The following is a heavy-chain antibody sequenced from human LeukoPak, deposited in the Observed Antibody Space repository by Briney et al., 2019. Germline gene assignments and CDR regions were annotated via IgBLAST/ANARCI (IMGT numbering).Heavy chain of an antibody. CDR2: INTDGSST. CDR1: GFTFSSYW. Sequence: PGGSLRLSCEASGFTFSSYWMHWVRQAPGKGLVWVSHINTDGSSTNYADSVRGRFTVSRDNAKNTLNLQMNSLRVEDTAVYYCARDNGGVDYWGQGTLLTVSS. D-gene: IGHD2-8*01. J-gene: IGHJ4*02. V-gene: IGHV3-74*01. CDR3: ARDNGGVDY.